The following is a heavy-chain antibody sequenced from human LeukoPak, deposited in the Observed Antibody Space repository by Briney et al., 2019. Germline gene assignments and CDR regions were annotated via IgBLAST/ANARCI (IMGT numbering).Heavy chain of an antibody. CDR1: GFTFSSRE. Sequence: GGSLRLSCAASGFTFSSREMNWVRQAPGKGLEWVSYISSSGSTIYYADSVKGRFTISRDNAKNSLYLQMNDLRAEDTAVYYCARDPYGSYYFDYWGQGTLVAVSS. J-gene: IGHJ4*02. CDR2: ISSSGSTI. CDR3: ARDPYGSYYFDY. V-gene: IGHV3-48*03. D-gene: IGHD3-10*01.